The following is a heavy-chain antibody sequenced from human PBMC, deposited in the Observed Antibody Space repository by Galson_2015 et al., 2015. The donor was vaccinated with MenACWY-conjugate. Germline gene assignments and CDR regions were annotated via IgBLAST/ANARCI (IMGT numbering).Heavy chain of an antibody. CDR1: GYSFTTYW. CDR2: ISPGGSNT. CDR3: ARHPPGGRGMDV. J-gene: IGHJ6*02. D-gene: IGHD1-26*01. Sequence: QSGAEVKKPGESLKISCKTTGYSFTTYWIAWVRQMPGTGLEWMGLISPGGSNTRYSPSFQGQVTISADKSISTAYLQWSSLKASDTAMYYCARHPPGGRGMDVWGQGTTVTVSS. V-gene: IGHV5-51*01.